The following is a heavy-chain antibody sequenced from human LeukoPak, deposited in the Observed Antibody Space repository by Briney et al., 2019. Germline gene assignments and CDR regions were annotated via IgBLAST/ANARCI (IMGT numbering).Heavy chain of an antibody. CDR3: TKDLDDFWSGIDY. Sequence: GGSLRLSCAASGFTFSNAWMSWVRQAPGKGLEWVGRIKSKTDGGTTDYAAPVKGRFTISRDDSKNTLSLQMNSLKTEDTAVYYCTKDLDDFWSGIDYWGQGTLVTVSS. J-gene: IGHJ4*02. V-gene: IGHV3-15*01. CDR2: IKSKTDGGTT. CDR1: GFTFSNAW. D-gene: IGHD3-3*01.